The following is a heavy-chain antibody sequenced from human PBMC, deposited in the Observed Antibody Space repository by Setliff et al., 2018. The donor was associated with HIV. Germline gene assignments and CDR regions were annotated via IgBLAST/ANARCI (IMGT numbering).Heavy chain of an antibody. D-gene: IGHD2-8*01. V-gene: IGHV1-2*02. CDR1: GFAFSDYY. Sequence: ASVKVSCKASGFAFSDYYIHWVRQAPGQGLEWMGWVRPHSINKVYAQKFQGRVTMTSDASLSTAYMELSRLRSEDTAVYYCARGGTNGAPGYYYMDVWGKGTKVTVSS. CDR3: ARGGTNGAPGYYYMDV. CDR2: VRPHSINK. J-gene: IGHJ6*03.